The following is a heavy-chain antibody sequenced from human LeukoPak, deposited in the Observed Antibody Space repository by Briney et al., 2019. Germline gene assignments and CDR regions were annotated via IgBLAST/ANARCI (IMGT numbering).Heavy chain of an antibody. J-gene: IGHJ5*02. V-gene: IGHV4-61*02. CDR3: ARDVVAARLVRTGWFDP. CDR2: IYTSGST. CDR1: GGSISSGSYY. D-gene: IGHD6-6*01. Sequence: ASETLSLTCTVSGGSISSGSYYWSWIRQPAGKGLEWIGRIYTSGSTNYNPSLKSRVTMSVDTSKNQFSLKLSSVTAADTAVYYCARDVVAARLVRTGWFDPWGQGTLVTVSS.